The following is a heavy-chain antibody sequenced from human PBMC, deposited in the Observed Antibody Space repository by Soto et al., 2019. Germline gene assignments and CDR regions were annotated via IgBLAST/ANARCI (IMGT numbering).Heavy chain of an antibody. J-gene: IGHJ6*02. V-gene: IGHV4-59*08. CDR1: GGSISSYY. Sequence: SETLSLTCTVSGGSISSYYWSWIRQPPGKGLEWIGYIYYSGSTNYNPSLKSRVTISVDTSKNQFSLKLSSVTAADTAVYYCARHLTYYDILTGSYYYYGMDVWGQGTTVTVSS. D-gene: IGHD3-9*01. CDR2: IYYSGST. CDR3: ARHLTYYDILTGSYYYYGMDV.